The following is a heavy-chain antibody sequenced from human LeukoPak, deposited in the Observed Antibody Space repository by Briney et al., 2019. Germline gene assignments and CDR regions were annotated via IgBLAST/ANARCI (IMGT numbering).Heavy chain of an antibody. J-gene: IGHJ4*02. V-gene: IGHV1-69*13. CDR3: AVNCSSTSCHFDY. Sequence: SVKVSCKASGGTFSSYAISWVRQAPGQGLEWMGGIIPIFGTANYAQKFQGRVTITADESTSTAYMELSSLRSEDTAVYYCAVNCSSTSCHFDYWGQGTLVTVSS. CDR2: IIPIFGTA. D-gene: IGHD2-2*01. CDR1: GGTFSSYA.